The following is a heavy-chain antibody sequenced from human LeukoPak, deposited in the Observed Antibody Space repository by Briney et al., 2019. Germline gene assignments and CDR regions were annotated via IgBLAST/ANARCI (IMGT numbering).Heavy chain of an antibody. D-gene: IGHD3-22*01. CDR1: GFTFDDYA. CDR2: ISWSSGSI. V-gene: IGHV3-9*01. CDR3: TKGKYYYDSSGYLWIDP. Sequence: GGSLRLSCAASGFTFDDYAMHWVRQAPGKGLEWVSGISWSSGSIGYADSVKGRFTISTDNAKNSLYLQMNRLRAEDTALYYSTKGKYYYDSSGYLWIDPWGQGTLVTVSS. J-gene: IGHJ5*02.